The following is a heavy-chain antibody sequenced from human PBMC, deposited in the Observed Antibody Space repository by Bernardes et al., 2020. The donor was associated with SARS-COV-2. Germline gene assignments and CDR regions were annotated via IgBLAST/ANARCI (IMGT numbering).Heavy chain of an antibody. CDR1: GFIFNSSI. D-gene: IGHD6-13*01. Sequence: VWSLSLSCAASGFIFNSSIMSWVRQAPGKGLEWVSAISTNGGGTFYADSVKGRFTISRDNSKNTLYLQLNSLRIEDTAVYYCARWQSLGYWGQGTLVTVSS. CDR3: ARWQSLGY. J-gene: IGHJ4*02. V-gene: IGHV3-23*01. CDR2: ISTNGGGT.